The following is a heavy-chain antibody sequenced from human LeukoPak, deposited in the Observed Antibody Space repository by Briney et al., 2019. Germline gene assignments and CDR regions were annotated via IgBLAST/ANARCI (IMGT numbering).Heavy chain of an antibody. CDR2: ISSSSSTI. Sequence: GGSLRLSCAASGFTFSTYGMHWVRQAPGKGLEWVSYISSSSSTIYYADSVKGRFTISRDNAKNSLYLQMNSLRAEDTAVYYCARDNYDILTGYFYFGDYWGQGTLVTVSS. CDR3: ARDNYDILTGYFYFGDY. D-gene: IGHD3-9*01. V-gene: IGHV3-48*01. CDR1: GFTFSTYG. J-gene: IGHJ4*02.